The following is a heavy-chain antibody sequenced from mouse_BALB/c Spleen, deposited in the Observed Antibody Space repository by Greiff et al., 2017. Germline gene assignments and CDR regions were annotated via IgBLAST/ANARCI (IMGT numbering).Heavy chain of an antibody. CDR2: INPSSGYT. Sequence: QVQLQQSGADLARPGASVKMSCKASGYTFTSYTMHWVKQRPGQGLEWIGYINPSSGYTNYNQKFKDKATLTADKSSSTAYMQLSSLTSEDSAVYYCARRYDEVYAMDYWGQGTSVTVSS. CDR3: ARRYDEVYAMDY. J-gene: IGHJ4*01. V-gene: IGHV1-4*01. D-gene: IGHD2-14*01. CDR1: GYTFTSYT.